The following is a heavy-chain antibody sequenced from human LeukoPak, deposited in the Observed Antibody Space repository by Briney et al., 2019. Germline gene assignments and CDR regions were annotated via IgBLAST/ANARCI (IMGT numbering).Heavy chain of an antibody. D-gene: IGHD5-18*01. CDR3: TRGIGYTYGWSD. Sequence: GGSLRLSCTASGFSFTNAWMNWVRQAPGKGLEWVGFIRRIPSGGTTDYAASVKGRFTISRDNSKSIAYLQMNSLESEDTAMYYCTRGIGYTYGWSDWGQGTLVTVSS. CDR2: IRRIPSGGTT. CDR1: GFSFTNAW. V-gene: IGHV3-49*04. J-gene: IGHJ4*02.